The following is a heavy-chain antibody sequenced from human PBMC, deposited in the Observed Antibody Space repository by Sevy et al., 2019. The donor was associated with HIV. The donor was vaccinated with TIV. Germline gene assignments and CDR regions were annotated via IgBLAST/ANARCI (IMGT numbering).Heavy chain of an antibody. V-gene: IGHV3-23*01. CDR3: AKLPSTVMFREKGY. D-gene: IGHD3-10*01. J-gene: IGHJ4*02. Sequence: GGSLRLSCAASGFTFTNYAMNWVRQAPGKGLEWVSGISDSGDTTHYAESVKGRFTISRDNSKNTVSLQMSSRGAEDTAIYYCAKLPSTVMFREKGYWGQGTRVTVSS. CDR2: ISDSGDTT. CDR1: GFTFTNYA.